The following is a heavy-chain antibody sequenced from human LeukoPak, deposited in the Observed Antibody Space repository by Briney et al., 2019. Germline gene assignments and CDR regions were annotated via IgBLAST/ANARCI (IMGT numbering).Heavy chain of an antibody. V-gene: IGHV4-34*01. CDR2: INHSGST. Sequence: TSETLSLTGAVYGGSFSGYYWSWIRQPPGKGLEWIGEINHSGSTNYNPSLKSRVTISVDTSKNQFSLKLSSVTAADTAVYYCARLRIAVAGTVDYWGQGTLVTVSS. D-gene: IGHD6-19*01. CDR3: ARLRIAVAGTVDY. CDR1: GGSFSGYY. J-gene: IGHJ4*02.